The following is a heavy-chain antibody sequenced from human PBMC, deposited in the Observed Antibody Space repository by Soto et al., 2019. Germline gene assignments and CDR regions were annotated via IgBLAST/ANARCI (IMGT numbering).Heavy chain of an antibody. V-gene: IGHV3-33*01. CDR1: GFTFISYG. Sequence: PGGSLRLSCAASGFTFISYGMHWVRQAPGKGLEWVAVIWYDGSNKYYADSVKGRFTISRDNSKNTLYLQMNSLRAEDTAVYYCARDGRYYDFWSGYHTTSNWFDPWGQGTLVTVSS. CDR2: IWYDGSNK. CDR3: ARDGRYYDFWSGYHTTSNWFDP. D-gene: IGHD3-3*01. J-gene: IGHJ5*02.